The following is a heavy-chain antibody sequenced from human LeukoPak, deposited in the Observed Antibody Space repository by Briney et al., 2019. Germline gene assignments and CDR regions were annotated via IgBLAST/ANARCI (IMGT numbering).Heavy chain of an antibody. CDR2: IYYSGST. CDR3: ARISSVTKIPRTYYDFWSGYYYYGMDV. Sequence: KASETLSLTCTVSGGSISSYYWSWIRQPPGKGLEWIGYIYYSGSTNYNPSLKSRVTIPVDTSKNQFSLKLSSVTAADTAVYYCARISSVTKIPRTYYDFWSGYYYYGMDVWGQGTTVTVSS. CDR1: GGSISSYY. J-gene: IGHJ6*02. V-gene: IGHV4-59*08. D-gene: IGHD3-3*01.